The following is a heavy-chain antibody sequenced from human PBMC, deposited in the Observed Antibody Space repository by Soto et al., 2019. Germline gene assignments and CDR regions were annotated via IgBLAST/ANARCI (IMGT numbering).Heavy chain of an antibody. CDR2: ISYDGSDK. Sequence: GGSLRLSCVASGVIFSSYGMHWVRQAPGKGLEWVAVISYDGSDKYYVDSVRGRSTNTRDNSKNPLFLQMNSLRAEDTAVYYCAKELAVCREIDYWGQGTLVTVSS. D-gene: IGHD3-3*02. J-gene: IGHJ4*02. V-gene: IGHV3-30*18. CDR3: AKELAVCREIDY. CDR1: GVIFSSYG.